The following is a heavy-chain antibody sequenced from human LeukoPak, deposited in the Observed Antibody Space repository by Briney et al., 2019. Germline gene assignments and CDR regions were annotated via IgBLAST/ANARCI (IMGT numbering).Heavy chain of an antibody. CDR2: ISGRGGST. CDR1: GFTFSSYA. J-gene: IGHJ4*02. CDR3: RAYYDYVWGSYRQYDY. V-gene: IGHV3-23*01. D-gene: IGHD3-16*02. Sequence: GGSLRLSCAASGFTFSSYAMSWVRQAPGKGLEWVSAISGRGGSTYYADSVKGRFTISRENSKNTLYLKMNSLRAEDTAVYYCRAYYDYVWGSYRQYDYWGQGTLVTVSS.